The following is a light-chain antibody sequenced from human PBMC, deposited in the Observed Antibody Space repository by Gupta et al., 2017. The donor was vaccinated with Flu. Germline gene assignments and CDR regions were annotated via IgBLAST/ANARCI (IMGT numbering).Light chain of an antibody. CDR1: QDNSSY. J-gene: IGKJ4*01. CDR3: QKYNSAPPA. CDR2: AAS. V-gene: IGKV1-27*01. Sequence: PSSLSASVGDRVTITCRASQDNSSYLAWYQQKSVKRPKLLIYAASSAQSGVPSRFSASGFGTAFTLTISSLQPEDVATYYCQKYNSAPPAFGGGTKVEIK.